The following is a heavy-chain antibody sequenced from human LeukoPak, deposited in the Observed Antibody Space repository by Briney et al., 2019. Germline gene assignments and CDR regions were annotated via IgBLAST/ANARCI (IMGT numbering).Heavy chain of an antibody. D-gene: IGHD5-12*01. Sequence: PGGSLRLSCAASGFTFSSYSMNWVRQAPGKGLEWVSSISSSSSYIYYADSVKGRFTISRDNAKNSLYLQMNSLRAEDTAVYYCARDKSEGSGYDSFDPWGQGTLVTVSS. CDR3: ARDKSEGSGYDSFDP. V-gene: IGHV3-21*01. CDR1: GFTFSSYS. CDR2: ISSSSSYI. J-gene: IGHJ5*02.